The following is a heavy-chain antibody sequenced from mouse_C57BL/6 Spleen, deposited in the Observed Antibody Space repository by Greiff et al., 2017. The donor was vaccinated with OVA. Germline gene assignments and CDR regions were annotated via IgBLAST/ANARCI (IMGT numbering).Heavy chain of an antibody. CDR1: GYTFTDYY. CDR3: ARSNLDGPFAY. V-gene: IGHV1-19*01. CDR2: INPYNGGT. D-gene: IGHD2-3*01. J-gene: IGHJ3*01. Sequence: EVQLQASGPVLVKPGASVKMSCKASGYTFTDYYMNWVKQSHGKSLEWIGVINPYNGGTSYNQKFKGKATLTVDKSSSTAYMELNSLTSEDSAVYYCARSNLDGPFAYWGQGTLVTVSA.